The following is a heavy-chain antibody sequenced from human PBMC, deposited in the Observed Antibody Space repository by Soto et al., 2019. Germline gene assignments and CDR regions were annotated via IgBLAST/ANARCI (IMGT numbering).Heavy chain of an antibody. J-gene: IGHJ4*02. CDR3: SAGGGGDWGDY. Sequence: QVQLVESGGGVVQPGRSLRLSCAASGFTFSSYAMHWVCQAPGKGLEWVAVISYDGSNKYYADSVKGRFTISRDNSKNTLYLQMNSLRAEDTAVYYCSAGGGGDWGDYWGQGTLVTVSS. CDR1: GFTFSSYA. CDR2: ISYDGSNK. V-gene: IGHV3-30-3*01. D-gene: IGHD2-21*02.